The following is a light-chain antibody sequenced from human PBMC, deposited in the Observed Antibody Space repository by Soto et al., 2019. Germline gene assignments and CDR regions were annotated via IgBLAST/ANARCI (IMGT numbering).Light chain of an antibody. CDR2: GAS. CDR1: QSVSSY. J-gene: IGKJ4*01. Sequence: EIVLTQSPATLSLSPGERATLSCRASQSVSSYFAWYQKKAGQAPRLLISGASIRATGVPDRFSASGSGTDFALTITRLEPEDFALYYCQQYDALPLTFGGGTKVDI. V-gene: IGKV3-20*01. CDR3: QQYDALPLT.